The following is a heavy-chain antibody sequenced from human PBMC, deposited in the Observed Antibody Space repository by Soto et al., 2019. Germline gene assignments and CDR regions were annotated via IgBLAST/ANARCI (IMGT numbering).Heavy chain of an antibody. CDR1: GFTFRSYA. D-gene: IGHD5-12*01. J-gene: IGHJ4*02. CDR3: ARDTAGVGLVATAGFDY. CDR2: ISYDGSKK. V-gene: IGHV3-30-3*01. Sequence: QVQLVESGGGVAQPGRSLRLSCAASGFTFRSYAMHWVRQAPGKGLEWVAVISYDGSKKYYVDSVKGRFTISRDNSKNTLYLQMNSLRAEDTAVYYCARDTAGVGLVATAGFDYWGQGTLVTVSS.